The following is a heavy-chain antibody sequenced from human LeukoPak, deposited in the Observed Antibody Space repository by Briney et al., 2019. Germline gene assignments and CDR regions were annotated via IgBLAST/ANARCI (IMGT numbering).Heavy chain of an antibody. D-gene: IGHD3-10*01. CDR2: ISGSGGST. V-gene: IGHV3-23*01. CDR3: AKPLHYYGSGSYDY. Sequence: GGSLRLSCAASGFTFSSYAMSWVRQAPGKGLECFSAISGSGGSTYYADSVKGRFTISRDNSKNTLYLQMNSLRAEDTAVYYCAKPLHYYGSGSYDYWGQGTLVTVSS. J-gene: IGHJ4*02. CDR1: GFTFSSYA.